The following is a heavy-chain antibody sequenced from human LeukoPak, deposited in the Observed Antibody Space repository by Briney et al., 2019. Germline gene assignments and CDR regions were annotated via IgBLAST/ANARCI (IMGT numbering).Heavy chain of an antibody. V-gene: IGHV4-59*01. CDR3: ARAGVLRYFDWSHYNWFDP. Sequence: SETLSLTCTVSGGSISSYYWSWIRQPPGNGLEWIGYIYYSGSTNYNPSLKSRVTISVDTSKNQFSLKLSSVTAADTAVYYCARAGVLRYFDWSHYNWFDPWGQGTLVTVSS. CDR1: GGSISSYY. J-gene: IGHJ5*02. CDR2: IYYSGST. D-gene: IGHD3-9*01.